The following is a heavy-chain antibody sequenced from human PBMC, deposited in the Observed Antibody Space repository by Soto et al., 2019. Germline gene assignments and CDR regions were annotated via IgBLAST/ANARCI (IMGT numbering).Heavy chain of an antibody. V-gene: IGHV3-13*01. CDR2: IGTAGDT. CDR3: TRASVGGYYYYMDV. D-gene: IGHD1-26*01. Sequence: GGSLRLSCAASGFTFSSYDMHWVRQAPGKGLEWVSAIGTAGDTHYSGSVKGRLTISRENAKNSLYLQMNSLRAGDTDVYYCTRASVGGYYYYMDVWGKGTTVTVFS. J-gene: IGHJ6*03. CDR1: GFTFSSYD.